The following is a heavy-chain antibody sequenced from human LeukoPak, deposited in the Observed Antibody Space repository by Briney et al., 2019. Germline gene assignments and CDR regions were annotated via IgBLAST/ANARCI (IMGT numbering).Heavy chain of an antibody. CDR1: GFTFSHFG. Sequence: GGSLRLSCAASGFTFSHFGMHWVRQALGKGLEWVTAISYDGNDKYYADSVKGRFSISRDNSRNRMYLQMSSLRPEDTAVYYCARPNDYGDYRYFDLWGRGTLVTVFS. D-gene: IGHD4-17*01. CDR3: ARPNDYGDYRYFDL. CDR2: ISYDGNDK. V-gene: IGHV3-30*13. J-gene: IGHJ2*01.